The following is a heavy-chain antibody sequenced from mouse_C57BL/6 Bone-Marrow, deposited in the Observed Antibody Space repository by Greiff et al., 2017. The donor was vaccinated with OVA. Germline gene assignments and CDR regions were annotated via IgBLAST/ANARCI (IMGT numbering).Heavy chain of an antibody. Sequence: EVMLVESGGGLVKPGGSLKLSCAASGFTFSDYGMHWVRQAQEKGLEWVAYLSSGSSTIYYAEKVKGRVTFSRDNAKNTLFLQMTSLRSDDTDMYYCAMDGYFYYAMDYWGQGTSVTVSS. CDR1: GFTFSDYG. D-gene: IGHD2-3*01. V-gene: IGHV5-17*01. CDR2: LSSGSSTI. J-gene: IGHJ4*01. CDR3: AMDGYFYYAMDY.